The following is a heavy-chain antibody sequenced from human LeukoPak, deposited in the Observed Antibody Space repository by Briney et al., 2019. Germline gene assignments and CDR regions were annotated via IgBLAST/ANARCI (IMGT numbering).Heavy chain of an antibody. CDR3: ANHFACGSTSCPPFDY. CDR1: GFTFSSYS. D-gene: IGHD2-2*01. Sequence: GGSLRLSCAASGFTFSSYSMSWVRQAPGKGLEWVSSISDSSFYIYYADSVEGRFTISRDNAKNSLYLQMNSLRAEDTGVYYCANHFACGSTSCPPFDYWGQGTLVTVSA. J-gene: IGHJ4*02. CDR2: ISDSSFYI. V-gene: IGHV3-21*01.